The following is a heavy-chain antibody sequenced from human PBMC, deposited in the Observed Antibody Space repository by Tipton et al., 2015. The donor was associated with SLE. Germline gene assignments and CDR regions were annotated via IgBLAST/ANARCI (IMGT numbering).Heavy chain of an antibody. J-gene: IGHJ4*02. D-gene: IGHD6-19*01. Sequence: TLSLTCTVSGGSISSHYWSWIRQPPGKGLEWIGYIYYSGSISYNPSLKSRVTISVDTSKNQFSLKLSSVTAADTAVYYCARAGGQWLVLGWGQGTLVTVSS. CDR1: GGSISSHY. V-gene: IGHV4-59*11. CDR3: ARAGGQWLVLG. CDR2: IYYSGSI.